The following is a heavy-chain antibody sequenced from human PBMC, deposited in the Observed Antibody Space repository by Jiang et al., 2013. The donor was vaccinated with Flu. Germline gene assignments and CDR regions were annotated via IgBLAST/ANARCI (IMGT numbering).Heavy chain of an antibody. CDR2: IYYSGST. D-gene: IGHD6-13*01. V-gene: IGHV4-39*01. Sequence: KPSETLSLTCTVSGGSISSSSYYWGWIRQPPGKGLEWIGSIYYSGSTYYNPSLKSRVTISVDTSKNQFSLKLSSVTAADTAVYYCAVRRYSSSYWFGPWGQGTLVTVSS. CDR3: AVRRYSSSYWFGP. CDR1: GGSISSSSYY. J-gene: IGHJ5*02.